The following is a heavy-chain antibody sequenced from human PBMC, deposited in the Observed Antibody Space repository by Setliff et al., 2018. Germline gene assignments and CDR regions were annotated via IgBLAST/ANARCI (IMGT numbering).Heavy chain of an antibody. CDR3: ARENYYVSSGYYYGVDY. J-gene: IGHJ4*02. Sequence: GASVKVSCKASGYTFTNYGITWVRQAPGQGLEWMGWIFPKTGNTNYADSVKGRFTISRDNAKNSLYLQMNSLRAEDTAVYYCARENYYVSSGYYYGVDYWGQGTLVTVSS. CDR2: IFPKTGNT. D-gene: IGHD3-22*01. CDR1: GYTFTNYG. V-gene: IGHV1-18*01.